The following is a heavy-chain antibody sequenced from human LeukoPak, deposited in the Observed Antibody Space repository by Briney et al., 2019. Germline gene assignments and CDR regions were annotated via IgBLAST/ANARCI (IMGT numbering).Heavy chain of an antibody. Sequence: GGSLRLSCAVSGFTFGGYAMSWVRQAPGKGLEWVSAISGSGGSTYYADSVKGRFTISRDNSKNTLYLEMNSLRAEDTAVYYCAKPPRFYYDSSGSPHFGCWGQGTLVTVSS. CDR2: ISGSGGST. D-gene: IGHD3-22*01. CDR3: AKPPRFYYDSSGSPHFGC. J-gene: IGHJ4*02. CDR1: GFTFGGYA. V-gene: IGHV3-23*01.